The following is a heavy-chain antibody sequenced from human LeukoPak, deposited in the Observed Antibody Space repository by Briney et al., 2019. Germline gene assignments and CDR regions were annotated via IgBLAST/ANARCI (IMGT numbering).Heavy chain of an antibody. V-gene: IGHV3-74*01. CDR1: GFTLSNYW. J-gene: IGHJ6*02. D-gene: IGHD3-10*01. CDR3: VKDASPFYYGLGRPYSAYGMDV. CDR2: IKGDGSHT. Sequence: GGSLRLSCAASGFTLSNYWMHWVRQAPGKGLVWVSRIKGDGSHTIYADSVKGRFTISRDNAKKSLYLQMNSLRAGDTALYYCVKDASPFYYGLGRPYSAYGMDVWGQGTTVTVSS.